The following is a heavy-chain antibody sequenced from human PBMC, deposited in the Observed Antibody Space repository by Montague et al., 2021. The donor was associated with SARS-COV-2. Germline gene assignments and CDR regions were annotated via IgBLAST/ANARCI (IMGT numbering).Heavy chain of an antibody. V-gene: IGHV3-53*04. CDR3: TRSVAAAGTFYYYYGMDV. CDR2: IYRGGDT. D-gene: IGHD6-13*01. J-gene: IGHJ6*02. Sequence: SLRLSCAASGFTVSSSYMSWVRQAPGKGLEWVSVIYRGGDTYYADSVKGRFTISRHNSKNTLYLEMNSLRGEDTAVYYCTRSVAAAGTFYYYYGMDVWGQGTTVTVPS. CDR1: GFTVSSSY.